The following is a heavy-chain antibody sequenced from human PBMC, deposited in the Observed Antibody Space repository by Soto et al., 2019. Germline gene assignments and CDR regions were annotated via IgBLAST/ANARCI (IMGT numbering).Heavy chain of an antibody. Sequence: GGSLRLSCVGSGFTFSRYGMHWLRQAPGEGLEWMAVIVNDGSDRDYAASVAGRFTISRDDSKNTLYLQMDNLGVDDTAMYYCARDDDYEANGLDYWGQGTLVTVSS. CDR1: GFTFSRYG. CDR3: ARDDDYEANGLDY. J-gene: IGHJ4*02. V-gene: IGHV3-33*01. D-gene: IGHD4-17*01. CDR2: IVNDGSDR.